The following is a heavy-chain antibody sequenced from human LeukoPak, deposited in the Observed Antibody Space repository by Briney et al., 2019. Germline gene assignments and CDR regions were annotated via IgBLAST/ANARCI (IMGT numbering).Heavy chain of an antibody. CDR1: GVSISSSNSY. J-gene: IGHJ4*02. D-gene: IGHD3/OR15-3a*01. Sequence: SETLSLTCTVSGVSISSSNSYWGWIRQPPGKGLEWIGSIYYSGNTYYNASLKSQVSITIDTSKNQFSLRLTSVTAADTAVYYCARQTGSGLFILPGGQGTLVTVSS. CDR2: IYYSGNT. CDR3: ARQTGSGLFILP. V-gene: IGHV4-39*01.